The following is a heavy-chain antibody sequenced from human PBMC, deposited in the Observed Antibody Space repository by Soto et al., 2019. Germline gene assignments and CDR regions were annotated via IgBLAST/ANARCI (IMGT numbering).Heavy chain of an antibody. CDR2: IYYSGST. CDR1: GGSISSYY. CDR3: ARENIVVVVAATAFRAFDI. D-gene: IGHD2-15*01. J-gene: IGHJ3*02. V-gene: IGHV4-59*01. Sequence: PSETLSLTCTVSGGSISSYYWSWIRQPPGKGLEWIGYIYYSGSTNYNPSLKSRVTISVDTSKNQFSLKLGSVTAADTAVYYCARENIVVVVAATAFRAFDIWGQGTMVTVSS.